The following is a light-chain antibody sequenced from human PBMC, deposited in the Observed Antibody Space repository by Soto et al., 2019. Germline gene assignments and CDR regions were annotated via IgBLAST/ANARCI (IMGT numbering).Light chain of an antibody. V-gene: IGLV1-44*01. J-gene: IGLJ2*01. CDR3: AAWDDSLNGLV. CDR1: SSNIGSNS. CDR2: SND. Sequence: QSVLTQPPSASGTPGQRLTISCSGGSSNIGSNSVTWYQQLPGTAPKVLIHSNDRRPSGVPDRFSGSKSGTSASLAISGLLSDDEADYYCAAWDDSLNGLVFGGGTKVTVL.